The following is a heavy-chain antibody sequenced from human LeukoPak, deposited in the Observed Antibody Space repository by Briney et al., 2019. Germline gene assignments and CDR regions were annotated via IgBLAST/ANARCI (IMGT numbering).Heavy chain of an antibody. Sequence: GESLKISXKGFGYSFTSYWIGWVRQMPGKGLEWMGIIYPGDSDTIYSPSFQGQVTISADKSISTAYLQWSSLKASDTAMYYCARPVAARDYYFDYWGQGTLVTVSS. V-gene: IGHV5-51*01. J-gene: IGHJ4*02. CDR2: IYPGDSDT. D-gene: IGHD6-6*01. CDR3: ARPVAARDYYFDY. CDR1: GYSFTSYW.